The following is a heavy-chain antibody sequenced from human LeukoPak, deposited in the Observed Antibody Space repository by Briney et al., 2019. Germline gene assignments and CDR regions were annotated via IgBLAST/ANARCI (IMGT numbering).Heavy chain of an antibody. CDR3: TRDAYNYNDFDY. Sequence: GRSLRLSCEVSEFTFSHFAMHWVRQAPGKGLEWVAVVSSHGNDGFYADSVKGRFTISRDNSNNTLYLQIDSVRPEATAIYYCTRDAYNYNDFDYWGQGTLVTDSS. J-gene: IGHJ4*02. V-gene: IGHV3-30*01. CDR2: VSSHGNDG. D-gene: IGHD5-24*01. CDR1: EFTFSHFA.